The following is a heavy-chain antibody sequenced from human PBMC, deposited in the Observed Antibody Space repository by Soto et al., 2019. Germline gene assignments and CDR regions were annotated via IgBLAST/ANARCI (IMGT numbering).Heavy chain of an antibody. CDR2: ISSSSSYI. CDR1: GFTFSSYS. CDR3: ASGQRYCSSTSCYGPYYYGMDV. D-gene: IGHD2-2*01. Sequence: GSLRLSCAASGFTFSSYSMNWVRQAPGKGLEWVSSISSSSSYIYYADSVKGRFTISRDNAKNSLYLQMNSLRAEDTAVYYCASGQRYCSSTSCYGPYYYGMDVWGQGTTVTVSS. V-gene: IGHV3-21*01. J-gene: IGHJ6*02.